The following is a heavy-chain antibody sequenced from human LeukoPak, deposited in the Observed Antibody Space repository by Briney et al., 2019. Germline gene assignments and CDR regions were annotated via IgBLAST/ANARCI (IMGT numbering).Heavy chain of an antibody. CDR1: GGSFSGYY. D-gene: IGHD3-10*01. CDR2: INHSGST. CDR3: AKSNGYGLVDI. Sequence: SETLSLTCAVYGGSFSGYYWSWIRQPPGKGLEWIGEINHSGSTNYNPSLKSRVTISVDTSKNQFSLKLTSVAAADTAVYYCAKSNGYGLVDIWGQGTMVTVSS. V-gene: IGHV4-34*01. J-gene: IGHJ3*02.